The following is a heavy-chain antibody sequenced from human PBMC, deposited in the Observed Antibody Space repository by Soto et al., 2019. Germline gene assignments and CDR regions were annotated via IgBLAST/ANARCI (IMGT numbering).Heavy chain of an antibody. J-gene: IGHJ4*02. CDR3: AAPRRFFDY. Sequence: SETLSLTCAVYGGSFSGYYWSWIRQPPGKGLEWIGEINHSGSTNYNPSLKSRVTISVDTSKNQFSLKLSSVTAADTAVYYCAAPRRFFDYWGQGTLVTVSS. V-gene: IGHV4-34*01. D-gene: IGHD3-16*01. CDR2: INHSGST. CDR1: GGSFSGYY.